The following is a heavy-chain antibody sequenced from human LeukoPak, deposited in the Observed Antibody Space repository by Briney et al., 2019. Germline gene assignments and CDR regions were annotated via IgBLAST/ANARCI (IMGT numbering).Heavy chain of an antibody. CDR2: INPNSGGT. D-gene: IGHD2-21*02. J-gene: IGHJ4*02. V-gene: IGHV1-2*06. CDR1: GYTFTGYY. CDR3: ASLPNLAYCGGDCYTHDY. Sequence: ASVKVSCKPSGYTFTGYYMHWVRQAPGQGLEWMGRINPNSGGTNYAQKFQGRVTMTRDTSISTAYMELSRLRSDDTAVYYCASLPNLAYCGGDCYTHDYWGQGTLVTVSS.